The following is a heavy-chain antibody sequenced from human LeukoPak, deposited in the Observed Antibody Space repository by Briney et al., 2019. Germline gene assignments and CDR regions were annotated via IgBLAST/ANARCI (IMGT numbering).Heavy chain of an antibody. D-gene: IGHD3-3*01. Sequence: HPGGSLRLSCAASGFTFSTYSMNWVRQAPGKGLEWVSYISSSSSTIYYADSVKGRFTISRDNAKNSLYLQMNSLRAEDTAVYYCASLLRGWGQGTLVTVSS. CDR2: ISSSSSTI. CDR3: ASLLRG. CDR1: GFTFSTYS. V-gene: IGHV3-48*01. J-gene: IGHJ4*02.